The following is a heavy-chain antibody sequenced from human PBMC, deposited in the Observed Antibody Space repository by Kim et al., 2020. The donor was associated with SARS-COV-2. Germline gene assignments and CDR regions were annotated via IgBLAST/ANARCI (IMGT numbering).Heavy chain of an antibody. CDR3: ARDRRVWSGGDYYYYYGMDV. D-gene: IGHD3-10*01. J-gene: IGHJ6*02. CDR1: GFTFSSYE. CDR2: ISSSGSTI. V-gene: IGHV3-48*03. Sequence: GGSLRLSCAASGFTFSSYEMNWVRQAPGKGLEWVSYISSSGSTIYYADSVKGRFTISRDNAKNSLYLQMNSLRAEDTAVYYCARDRRVWSGGDYYYYYGMDVWGQGTTVTVSS.